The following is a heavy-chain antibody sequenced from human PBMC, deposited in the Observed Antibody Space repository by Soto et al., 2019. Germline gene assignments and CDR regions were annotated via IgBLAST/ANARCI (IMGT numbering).Heavy chain of an antibody. Sequence: GGSLRLSCAASGFTFSSYSMNWVRQAPGKGLEWVSSISSSSSYIYYADSVKGRFTISRDNAKNSLYLQMNGLRAEDTAVYYCARDSTMIVVVTTHWYFDLPGRGTLVTVSS. CDR3: ARDSTMIVVVTTHWYFDL. CDR1: GFTFSSYS. V-gene: IGHV3-21*01. J-gene: IGHJ2*01. D-gene: IGHD3-22*01. CDR2: ISSSSSYI.